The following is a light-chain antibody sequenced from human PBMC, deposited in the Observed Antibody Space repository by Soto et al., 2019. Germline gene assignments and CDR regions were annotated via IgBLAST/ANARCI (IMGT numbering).Light chain of an antibody. CDR2: EAN. J-gene: IGLJ2*01. CDR1: SSDVGSYNL. CDR3: SSYAGISTLVV. V-gene: IGLV2-23*01. Sequence: QSALTQAASVSGSPGQSITISCTGTSSDVGSYNLVSWYQQHPGTAPKLIIYEANKRPSGLSTRFSGSKSCNTASLTISGIQAEDEADYFCSSYAGISTLVVFGGATQLTVL.